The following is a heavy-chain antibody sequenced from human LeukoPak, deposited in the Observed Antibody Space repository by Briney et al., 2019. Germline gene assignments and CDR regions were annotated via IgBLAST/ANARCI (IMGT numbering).Heavy chain of an antibody. J-gene: IGHJ6*03. CDR1: GFTFDDYA. Sequence: PGRSLRLSCAASGFTFDDYAMHWVRQAPGKGLEWVSGISWNSGSIGYADSVKGRFTISRDNAKNSLYLQMNSLRAEDTALYYCAKDRDYYYMDVWGKGTTVTVSS. CDR3: AKDRDYYYMDV. V-gene: IGHV3-9*01. CDR2: ISWNSGSI.